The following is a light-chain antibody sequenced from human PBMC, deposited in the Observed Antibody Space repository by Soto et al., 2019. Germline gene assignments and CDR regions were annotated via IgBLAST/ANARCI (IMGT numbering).Light chain of an antibody. Sequence: QSVLTQPPSVSGAPGQRGTISCTGSSSNIGAGYDVHWYQQLPGTAPKLLIYGNSNRPSGVPDRFSGSKSGTSASLAITGLQAEDEADYYCQSYDSSLSGSSYVFGTGTKVTVL. CDR2: GNS. J-gene: IGLJ1*01. CDR3: QSYDSSLSGSSYV. V-gene: IGLV1-40*01. CDR1: SSNIGAGYD.